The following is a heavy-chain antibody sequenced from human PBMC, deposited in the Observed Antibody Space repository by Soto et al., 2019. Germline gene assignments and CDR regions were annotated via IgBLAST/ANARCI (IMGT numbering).Heavy chain of an antibody. CDR1: GFTFSGYY. CDR2: ISSTASTI. J-gene: IGHJ4*02. CDR3: ARDLYYYGSGSYLAFDS. D-gene: IGHD3-10*01. V-gene: IGHV3-11*01. Sequence: GGSLRLSCAASGFTFSGYYMGWVRQAPGRGLEWVSYISSTASTIYYAGSVKGRFTISRDNAKNSLYLQLNSLRAEDTALYYCARDLYYYGSGSYLAFDSWGQGTLVTVSS.